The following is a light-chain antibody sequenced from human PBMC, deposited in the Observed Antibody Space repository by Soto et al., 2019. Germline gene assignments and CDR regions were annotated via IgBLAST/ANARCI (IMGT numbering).Light chain of an antibody. Sequence: EIVLTQSPGTLSLSPGEIAILSFSASQSVSSSYLAWYRQKPGQAPSLLIYGASSRATGIPDRFSGSGSGTDFTLTISRLEPEDFAVYYCQQYGSSGTFGQGTKVDIK. CDR3: QQYGSSGT. CDR1: QSVSSSY. CDR2: GAS. V-gene: IGKV3-20*01. J-gene: IGKJ1*01.